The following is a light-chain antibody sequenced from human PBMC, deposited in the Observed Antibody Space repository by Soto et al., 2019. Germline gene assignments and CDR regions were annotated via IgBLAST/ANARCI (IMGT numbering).Light chain of an antibody. V-gene: IGKV3-11*01. CDR3: QQYDTRCT. J-gene: IGKJ1*01. CDR1: QTVGSY. CDR2: DAS. Sequence: EIVLTQSPATLSLSPGERATLSCRASQTVGSYLAWYQQKPGQAPRLLIYDASNRATGIPARFSGSGPGTDFTLTISSLEPEDFATYYCQQYDTRCTFGQGTKVEVK.